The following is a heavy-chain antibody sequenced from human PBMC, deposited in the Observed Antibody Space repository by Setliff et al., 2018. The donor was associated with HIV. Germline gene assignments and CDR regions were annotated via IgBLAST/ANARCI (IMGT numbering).Heavy chain of an antibody. CDR3: ARDHWVAGLDY. D-gene: IGHD6-19*01. CDR2: ISSTSITI. V-gene: IGHV3-48*04. J-gene: IGHJ4*02. CDR1: GFSLNSYG. Sequence: LRLSCEAFGFSLNSYGINWVRQAPGKGLEWISYISSTSITIYYVDSVKGRFTISRDTAKNSLYLQMNSLRVEDTAVYYCARDHWVAGLDYWGQGTLVTVSS.